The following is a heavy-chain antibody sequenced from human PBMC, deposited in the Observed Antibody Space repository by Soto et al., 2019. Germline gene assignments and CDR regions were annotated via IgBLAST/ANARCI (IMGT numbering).Heavy chain of an antibody. CDR1: GGTFSSYT. V-gene: IGHV1-69*02. CDR2: IIPILGIA. D-gene: IGHD3-16*02. CDR3: AAGDYVWGSSRSIFDD. J-gene: IGHJ4*02. Sequence: QVQLVQSGAEVKKPGSSVKVSCKASGGTFSSYTISWVRQAPGQGLEWMGRIIPILGIANYAQKFQGRVTITADKSTSTAYRELSSLRSEDTAVYYCAAGDYVWGSSRSIFDDWGQGTLVTVSS.